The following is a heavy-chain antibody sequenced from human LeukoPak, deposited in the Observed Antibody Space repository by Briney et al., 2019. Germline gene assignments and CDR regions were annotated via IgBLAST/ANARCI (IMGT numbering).Heavy chain of an antibody. Sequence: GGPLSPPCEASGLPFSSYWMTGSRKAPGKGLLWVSRINSDGSSTSYADSVKGRFTISRDNAKNTLYLQMNSLRAEDTAVFYCARTQYSGSKLDYWGQGIPVTVSS. CDR3: ARTQYSGSKLDY. CDR1: GLPFSSYW. D-gene: IGHD1-26*01. V-gene: IGHV3-74*01. J-gene: IGHJ4*02. CDR2: INSDGSST.